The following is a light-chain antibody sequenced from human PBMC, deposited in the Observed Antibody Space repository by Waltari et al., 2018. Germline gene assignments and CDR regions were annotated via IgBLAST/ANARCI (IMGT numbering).Light chain of an antibody. CDR2: KAS. Sequence: DIQMTQSPSTLSASVGDRVIFSCRASQSISKWLAWYQQKPGKAPKHLIHKASTLESGVPSRFSGSGSGTEFTLTISSLQPEDFATYYCQQYNSYSLLSYGGGTKVEIK. CDR1: QSISKW. J-gene: IGKJ4*01. V-gene: IGKV1-5*03. CDR3: QQYNSYSLLS.